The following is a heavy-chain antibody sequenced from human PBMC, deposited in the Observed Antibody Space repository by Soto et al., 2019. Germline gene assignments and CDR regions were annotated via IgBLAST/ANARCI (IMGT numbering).Heavy chain of an antibody. Sequence: SETLSLTCTVSGGSISSSSYYWGWIRQPPGKGLEWIGSIYYSGSTYYNPSLKSQVTISVDTSKNQFSLKLSSVTAADTAVYYCARIEQLVRFYIDYWGQGTLVTVSS. V-gene: IGHV4-39*01. CDR3: ARIEQLVRFYIDY. CDR1: GGSISSSSYY. CDR2: IYYSGST. D-gene: IGHD6-13*01. J-gene: IGHJ4*02.